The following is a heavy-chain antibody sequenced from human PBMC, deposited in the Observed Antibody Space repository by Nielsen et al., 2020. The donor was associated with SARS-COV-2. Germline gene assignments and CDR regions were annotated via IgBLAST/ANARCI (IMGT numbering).Heavy chain of an antibody. D-gene: IGHD5-18*01. CDR1: GGSISSSSYY. CDR2: IYYSGST. V-gene: IGHV4-39*01. J-gene: IGHJ4*02. CDR3: ARLGRDTAMVGGAEY. Sequence: SETLSLTCTVSGGSISSSSYYWGWIRQPPGKGLEWIGSIYYSGSTYYNPSLKSRVTISVDTSKNQFSLKLSSVTAADTAVYYCARLGRDTAMVGGAEYWGQGTLVTVSS.